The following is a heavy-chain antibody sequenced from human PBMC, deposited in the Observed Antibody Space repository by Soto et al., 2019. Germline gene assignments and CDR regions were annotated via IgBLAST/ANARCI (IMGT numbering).Heavy chain of an antibody. Sequence: SVKVSCKASGFTFTISAVQWVRQARGQRLEWIGWIVVGSGNTNYAQKFQERVTITRDMSTSTAYMELSSLRSEDTAVYYCAAYSYRPLYYFDYWGQGTLVTVSS. CDR2: IVVGSGNT. J-gene: IGHJ4*02. V-gene: IGHV1-58*01. D-gene: IGHD5-18*01. CDR1: GFTFTISA. CDR3: AAYSYRPLYYFDY.